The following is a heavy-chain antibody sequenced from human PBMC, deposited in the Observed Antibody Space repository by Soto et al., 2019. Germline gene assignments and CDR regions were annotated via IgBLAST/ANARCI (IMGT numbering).Heavy chain of an antibody. CDR3: ARVGFHGSGSLEYFHF. CDR2: VYYGGST. CDR1: GGSISSDY. J-gene: IGHJ4*02. V-gene: IGHV4-59*01. D-gene: IGHD3-10*01. Sequence: WETLSLTCTVSGGSISSDYWSWIRQPPGKGLEWIGYVYYGGSTNFNPSLKSRVTMSVDTSRNQFSLKLSSVSAADTAVYYCARVGFHGSGSLEYFHFWSQGTMVTVSS.